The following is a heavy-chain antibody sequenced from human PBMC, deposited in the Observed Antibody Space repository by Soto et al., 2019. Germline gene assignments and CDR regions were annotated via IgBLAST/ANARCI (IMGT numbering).Heavy chain of an antibody. CDR3: ANGGSSEHYYYGMDV. V-gene: IGHV3-33*03. J-gene: IGHJ6*02. Sequence: GGSLRLSCAASGFTFSSYGMHWVRQAPGKGLEWVSVIWCDGSNKYYADSVKGRFTISRDNSKNSLYLQMNSLRTEDTALYYCANGGSSEHYYYGMDVWGQGTTVTVSS. CDR2: IWCDGSNK. CDR1: GFTFSSYG. D-gene: IGHD6-6*01.